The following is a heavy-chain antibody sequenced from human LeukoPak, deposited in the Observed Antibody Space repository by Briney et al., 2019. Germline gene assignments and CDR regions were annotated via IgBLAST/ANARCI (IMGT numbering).Heavy chain of an antibody. CDR3: ASQRAVWWLRGLSPPFDY. Sequence: SETLSLTCTVSGGSISSYYWSWIRQPPGKGLEWIGYIYYSGSTNYNPSLKSRVTISVDTSRNQFSLKLSSVTAADTAVYYCASQRAVWWLRGLSPPFDYWGQGTLVTVS. CDR1: GGSISSYY. V-gene: IGHV4-59*08. J-gene: IGHJ4*02. D-gene: IGHD5-12*01. CDR2: IYYSGST.